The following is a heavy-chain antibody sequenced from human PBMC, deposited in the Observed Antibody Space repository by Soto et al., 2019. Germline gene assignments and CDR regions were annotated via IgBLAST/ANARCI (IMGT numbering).Heavy chain of an antibody. D-gene: IGHD3-3*01. CDR2: INGGADRT. J-gene: IGHJ5*02. CDR1: GFTFSGYA. Sequence: EEQLLESGGGLVQPGGSRRLSCAASGFTFSGYAMSWVRQAPGKGLEWVSTINGGADRTYYAESVKGRFTISRDNFKNALDLQMDSLRAEDTAIHYCARLQAIYGVLKNGIRFDPWGQGTLVTVSS. V-gene: IGHV3-23*01. CDR3: ARLQAIYGVLKNGIRFDP.